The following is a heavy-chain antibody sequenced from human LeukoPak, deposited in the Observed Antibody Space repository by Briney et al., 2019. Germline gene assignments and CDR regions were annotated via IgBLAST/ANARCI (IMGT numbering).Heavy chain of an antibody. CDR2: IFYSGST. Sequence: SETLSLTCTVSGGSISTSNYYWGWIRQPPGKGLEWIGNIFYSGSTYYSPSLRSRVTISLDTSRNQFSLKLNSVTAADTAVYYCATYGYDSSGYYYGYFDYWGQGTLVTVSS. CDR1: GGSISTSNYY. V-gene: IGHV4-39*07. D-gene: IGHD3-22*01. J-gene: IGHJ4*02. CDR3: ATYGYDSSGYYYGYFDY.